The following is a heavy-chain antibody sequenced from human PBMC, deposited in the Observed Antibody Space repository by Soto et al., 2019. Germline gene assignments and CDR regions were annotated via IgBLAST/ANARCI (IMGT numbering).Heavy chain of an antibody. CDR3: AAETKYDFWSVIKFDP. J-gene: IGHJ5*02. Sequence: ASVKVSCKASGFTFTSSAVQWVRQARGQRLEWIGWIVVGSGNTNYAQKVQERVTITRDMSTSTAYMELSSLRSEDAAVYYCAAETKYDFWSVIKFDPWGQGTLVTVSS. D-gene: IGHD3-3*01. CDR2: IVVGSGNT. CDR1: GFTFTSSA. V-gene: IGHV1-58*01.